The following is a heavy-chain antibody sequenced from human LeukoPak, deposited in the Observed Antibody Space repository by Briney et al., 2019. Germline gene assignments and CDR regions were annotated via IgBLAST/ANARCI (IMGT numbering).Heavy chain of an antibody. Sequence: ASVKVSCKASGYTFTGYYMHWVRQAPGQGLEWMGWINPNRGGTNYAQKFHGRVTMTRDTSLSPAYMVLSRLRSDDTAVYYCARDREGSTGTTGSWGQGTLVTVSS. D-gene: IGHD1-7*01. CDR2: INPNRGGT. CDR3: ARDREGSTGTTGS. J-gene: IGHJ4*02. V-gene: IGHV1-2*02. CDR1: GYTFTGYY.